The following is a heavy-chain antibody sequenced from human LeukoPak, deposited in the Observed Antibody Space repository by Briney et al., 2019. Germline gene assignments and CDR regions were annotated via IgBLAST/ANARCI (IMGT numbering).Heavy chain of an antibody. D-gene: IGHD2-2*01. CDR1: GGSISSYY. J-gene: IGHJ5*02. V-gene: IGHV4-34*01. CDR2: INHSGST. Sequence: SETLSLTCTVSGGSISSYYWSWLRQPPGKGLEWIGEINHSGSTNYNPSLKSRVTISVDTSKNQFSLKLSSVTAADTAVYYCARDKVDCSSTSCYRRFDPWGQGTLVTVSS. CDR3: ARDKVDCSSTSCYRRFDP.